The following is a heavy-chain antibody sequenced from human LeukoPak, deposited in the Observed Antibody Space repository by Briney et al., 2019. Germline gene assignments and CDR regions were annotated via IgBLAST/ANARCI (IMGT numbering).Heavy chain of an antibody. Sequence: PGGSLRLSCAASGFTFTSYSMNWVRQAPGKGLEWVSTISGGGGSTYYADSVKGRFTISRDNSKNTLYLQVNSLRAEDTAVYYCAKDRSYYGSGSFFPERDYWGQGTLVTVSS. V-gene: IGHV3-23*01. CDR1: GFTFTSYS. CDR2: ISGGGGST. CDR3: AKDRSYYGSGSFFPERDY. D-gene: IGHD3-10*01. J-gene: IGHJ4*02.